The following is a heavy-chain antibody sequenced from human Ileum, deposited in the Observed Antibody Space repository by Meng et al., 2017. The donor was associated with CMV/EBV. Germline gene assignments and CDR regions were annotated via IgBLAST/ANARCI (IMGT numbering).Heavy chain of an antibody. Sequence: GSGYRFSAYWIAWVRQLPGKGLEWMGIIFPTDSETRLSPSFEGQVTISADRTINTAYLQWSSLKASDSAMYYCVRTISGSSLATFDYWGQGTLVTVSS. CDR1: GYRFSAYW. J-gene: IGHJ4*02. CDR3: VRTISGSSLATFDY. V-gene: IGHV5-51*01. CDR2: IFPTDSET. D-gene: IGHD1-26*01.